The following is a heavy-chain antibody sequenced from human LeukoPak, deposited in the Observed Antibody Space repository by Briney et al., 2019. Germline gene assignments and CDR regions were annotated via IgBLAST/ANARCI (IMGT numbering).Heavy chain of an antibody. J-gene: IGHJ4*02. CDR3: ARFDQYYDFWSGFLLY. CDR1: GGTFSSYA. D-gene: IGHD3-3*01. CDR2: INPNSGGT. Sequence: ASVKVSCKASGGTFSSYAISWVRQAPGQGLEWMGWINPNSGGTNYAQKFQGRVTMTRDTSISTAYMELSRLRSDDTAVYYCARFDQYYDFWSGFLLYWGQGTLVTVSS. V-gene: IGHV1-2*02.